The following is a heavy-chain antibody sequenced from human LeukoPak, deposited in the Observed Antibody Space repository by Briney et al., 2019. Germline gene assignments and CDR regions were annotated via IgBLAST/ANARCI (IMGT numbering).Heavy chain of an antibody. V-gene: IGHV2-70*11. J-gene: IGHJ3*02. Sequence: SGPTLVNPTQTLTLTCTFSGFSLSTSGMCVSWIRQPPGKALEWLARIDWDDDKYYSTSLKTRLTISKDTSKNQVVLTMTNMDPVDTATYYCARYIAAAGPPRDTNDAFDIWGQGTIVTVSS. CDR2: IDWDDDK. D-gene: IGHD6-13*01. CDR1: GFSLSTSGMC. CDR3: ARYIAAAGPPRDTNDAFDI.